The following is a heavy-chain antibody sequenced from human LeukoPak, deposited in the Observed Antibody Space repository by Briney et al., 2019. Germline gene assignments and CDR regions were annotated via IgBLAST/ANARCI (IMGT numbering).Heavy chain of an antibody. J-gene: IGHJ4*02. Sequence: NPSQTLSLTCTVSGGSISSGGYYWSWIRQPPGKGLERIGYIYHSGSTYYNPSLKSRVTISVDRSKNQFSLKLSSVTAADTAVYYCASPGLFSGSSHFDYWGQGTLVTVSS. D-gene: IGHD1-26*01. CDR3: ASPGLFSGSSHFDY. CDR2: IYHSGST. V-gene: IGHV4-30-2*01. CDR1: GGSISSGGYY.